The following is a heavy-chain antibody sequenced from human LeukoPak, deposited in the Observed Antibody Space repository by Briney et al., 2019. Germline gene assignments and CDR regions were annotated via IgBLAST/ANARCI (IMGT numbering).Heavy chain of an antibody. CDR3: AREMVDSGSYYAAMDV. D-gene: IGHD1-26*01. J-gene: IGHJ6*04. CDR1: GYTFTSYD. V-gene: IGHV1-8*01. Sequence: ASVKVSCKASGYTFTSYDINWVRQATGQGLEWMGWMNPNSGNTGYAQKFQGRVTMTRNTSISTAYMVLSSLRSEDTAVYYCAREMVDSGSYYAAMDVWGKGTTVTVSS. CDR2: MNPNSGNT.